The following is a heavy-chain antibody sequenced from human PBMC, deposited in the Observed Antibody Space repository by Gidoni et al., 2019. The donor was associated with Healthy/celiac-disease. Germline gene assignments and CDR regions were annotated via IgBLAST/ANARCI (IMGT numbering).Heavy chain of an antibody. D-gene: IGHD6-13*01. CDR3: TLQKGYDY. V-gene: IGHV3-72*01. J-gene: IGHJ4*02. Sequence: EVQLVESGGGLVQPGGSLRLSCAASGFTFSDHYMDWVRQAPGKGLEWVGRTRNKANSYTTEYAASVKGRFTISRDDSKNSLYLQMNSLKTEDTAVYYCTLQKGYDYWGQGTLVTVSS. CDR2: TRNKANSYTT. CDR1: GFTFSDHY.